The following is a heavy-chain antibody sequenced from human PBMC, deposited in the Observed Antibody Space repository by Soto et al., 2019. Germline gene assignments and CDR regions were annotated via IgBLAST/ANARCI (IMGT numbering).Heavy chain of an antibody. CDR3: GRTLISDKVDY. J-gene: IGHJ4*02. CDR1: GYTFTSYD. CDR2: MNPNSGNT. V-gene: IGHV1-8*01. Sequence: QVQLVQSGAEVKKPGASVKVSCKASGYTFTSYDINWVRQATGQGLEWMGWMNPNSGNTDYAQKFQGRVTMTRDTSISTAYMKLRSRRSEDTAVYYCGRTLISDKVDYWGQGPLVTVAS. D-gene: IGHD2-21*02.